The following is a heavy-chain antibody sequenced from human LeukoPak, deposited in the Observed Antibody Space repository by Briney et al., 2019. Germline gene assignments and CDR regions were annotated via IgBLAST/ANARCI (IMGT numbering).Heavy chain of an antibody. CDR1: EFIVSSNY. V-gene: IGHV3-66*01. D-gene: IGHD6-6*01. CDR3: AKDRGSSLSSWYFDL. CDR2: IYSGGST. J-gene: IGHJ2*01. Sequence: GGSLRLSCAASEFIVSSNYMTWVRQAPGKGLEWVSVIYSGGSTFYADSVRGRFTISRDSSKNTLYLQMNSLRAEDTAVYYCAKDRGSSLSSWYFDLWVRGTLVTVSS.